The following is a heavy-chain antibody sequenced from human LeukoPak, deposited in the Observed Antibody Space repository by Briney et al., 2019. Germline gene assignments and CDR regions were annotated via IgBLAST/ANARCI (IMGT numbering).Heavy chain of an antibody. CDR1: GGSISSSSYY. CDR2: IYYSGST. CDR3: ARVYYDSSGHQFDY. Sequence: SETLSLTCTVSGGSISSSSYYWGWIRQPPGKGLEWIGSIYYSGSTYYNPSLKSRVTLSVDTSKNQFSLKLSSVTAADTAMYYCARVYYDSSGHQFDYWGQGTLVTVSS. V-gene: IGHV4-39*07. J-gene: IGHJ4*02. D-gene: IGHD3-22*01.